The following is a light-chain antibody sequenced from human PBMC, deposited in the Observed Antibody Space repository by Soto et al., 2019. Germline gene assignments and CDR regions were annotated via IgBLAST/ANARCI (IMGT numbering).Light chain of an antibody. CDR3: QQYTSVPLT. CDR1: QGISNS. V-gene: IGKV1-27*01. Sequence: DIQITQSPSSLSASVGDRVTITCRASQGISNSLARYQQRPGKVPDLLIYGASTLQSGVPSRFSGSGSGTDFTLSIISLQPEDVATYYCQQYTSVPLTFGGGTKVEIK. CDR2: GAS. J-gene: IGKJ4*01.